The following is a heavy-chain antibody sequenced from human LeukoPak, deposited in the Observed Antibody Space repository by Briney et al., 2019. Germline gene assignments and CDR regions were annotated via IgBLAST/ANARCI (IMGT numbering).Heavy chain of an antibody. D-gene: IGHD6-13*01. V-gene: IGHV3-30-3*01. CDR3: ARVKGGIAAAENYFDY. CDR2: VSYDGGSK. CDR1: GFAFSSYA. J-gene: IGHJ4*02. Sequence: TGGSLRLSCAASGFAFSSYAMHWVRQGPGKGLEWVALVSYDGGSKYYADSVKGRITISRDNSKNTLHLQMNSLRTEDTAVYYCARVKGGIAAAENYFDYWGQGTLVTVSS.